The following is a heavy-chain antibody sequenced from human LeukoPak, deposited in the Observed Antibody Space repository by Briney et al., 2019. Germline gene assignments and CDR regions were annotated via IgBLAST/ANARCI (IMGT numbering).Heavy chain of an antibody. D-gene: IGHD3-3*01. CDR2: IRSDGSNK. J-gene: IGHJ3*02. CDR3: AKDRNDFWSGYSAFDM. V-gene: IGHV3-30*02. Sequence: GGSLRLSCAASGFTFTSYGMHWVRQAPGKGLEWVTFIRSDGSNKYYADSVKGRFTISRDNSKNTLYLQMNSLRAEDTAVYYCAKDRNDFWSGYSAFDMWGQGTMVIVSS. CDR1: GFTFTSYG.